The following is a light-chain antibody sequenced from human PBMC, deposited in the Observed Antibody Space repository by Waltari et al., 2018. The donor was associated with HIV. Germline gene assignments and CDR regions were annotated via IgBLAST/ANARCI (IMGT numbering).Light chain of an antibody. CDR3: CSYADSYSFV. Sequence: QSALTQPRSVSGSPGQSVTISCTGTTNDIAAYNYVSWYQQHPGKVPKLMIYDIDKRPSGVPYRFAGSKSGNAAALTISGLQAEDEADYYCCSYADSYSFVFGTGTKVTVL. V-gene: IGLV2-11*01. CDR2: DID. CDR1: TNDIAAYNY. J-gene: IGLJ1*01.